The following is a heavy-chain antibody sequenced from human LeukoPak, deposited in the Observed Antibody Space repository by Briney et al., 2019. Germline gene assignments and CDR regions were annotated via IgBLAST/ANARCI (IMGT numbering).Heavy chain of an antibody. CDR3: ARHAIVGYCSSSSCALGYFQH. V-gene: IGHV4-39*01. D-gene: IGHD2-2*01. CDR2: IYYSGST. J-gene: IGHJ1*01. Sequence: SETLSLTCAVSGGSISSSNYYWGWIRQPPGKGLEWIVCIYYSGSTYYNPSLRVPVTISVYTYKNPFSLKLVSVTAPAAHVYYCARHAIVGYCSSSSCALGYFQHWGQGTLVTVSS. CDR1: GGSISSSNYY.